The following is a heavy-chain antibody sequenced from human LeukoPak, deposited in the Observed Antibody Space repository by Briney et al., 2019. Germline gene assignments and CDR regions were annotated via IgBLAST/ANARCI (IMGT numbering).Heavy chain of an antibody. CDR3: ARRWYEALDI. CDR1: GYSLTCYW. D-gene: IGHD6-13*01. Sequence: PGESLKISCQGSGYSLTCYWIAWVRQIPGKGLELMGIIYPGDSDTRYSTSFRGQVTISADKSISTGNRQWSSLKASDTAMYCCARRWYEALDIWGQGTMVTVSS. J-gene: IGHJ3*02. CDR2: IYPGDSDT. V-gene: IGHV5-51*01.